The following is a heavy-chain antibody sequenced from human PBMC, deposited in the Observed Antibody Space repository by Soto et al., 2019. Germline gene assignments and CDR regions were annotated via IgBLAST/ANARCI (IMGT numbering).Heavy chain of an antibody. CDR2: ISSSSSYI. CDR1: GFTFSSYS. V-gene: IGHV3-21*01. J-gene: IGHJ6*02. D-gene: IGHD5-12*01. Sequence: GGSLRLSCAASGFTFSSYSMNWVRQAPGKGLEWVSSISSSSSYIYYADSVKGRFTISRDNAKNSLYLQMNSLRAEDTAVYYCARDFIVATITDYYYYGMDVWGQGTTVTVSS. CDR3: ARDFIVATITDYYYYGMDV.